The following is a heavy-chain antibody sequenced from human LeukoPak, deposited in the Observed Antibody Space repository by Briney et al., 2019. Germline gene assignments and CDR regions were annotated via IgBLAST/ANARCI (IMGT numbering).Heavy chain of an antibody. CDR3: AKDTIFGVVTTEDWFDP. CDR2: ISGSGGST. D-gene: IGHD3-3*01. V-gene: IGHV3-23*01. J-gene: IGHJ5*02. CDR1: GFTFSSYA. Sequence: GGSLRLFCAASGFTFSSYAMSWVRQAPGKGLEWVSAISGSGGSTYYADSVKGRFTISRDNSKNTLYLQMNSLRAEDTAVYYCAKDTIFGVVTTEDWFDPWGQGTLVTVSS.